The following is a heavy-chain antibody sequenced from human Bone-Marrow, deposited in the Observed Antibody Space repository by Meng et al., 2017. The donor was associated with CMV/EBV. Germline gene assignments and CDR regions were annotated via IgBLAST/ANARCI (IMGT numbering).Heavy chain of an antibody. Sequence: QLRESGRGRLKPSQHPSLTCTVSGGSISSGDYYWSWIRQPPGKGLEWIGYIYYSGSTYYNPSLKSRVTISVDTSKNQFSLKLSSVTAADTAVYYCARDMGSSGYYGNNWFDPWGQGTLVTVSS. CDR1: GGSISSGDYY. J-gene: IGHJ5*02. CDR2: IYYSGST. D-gene: IGHD3-22*01. V-gene: IGHV4-30-4*08. CDR3: ARDMGSSGYYGNNWFDP.